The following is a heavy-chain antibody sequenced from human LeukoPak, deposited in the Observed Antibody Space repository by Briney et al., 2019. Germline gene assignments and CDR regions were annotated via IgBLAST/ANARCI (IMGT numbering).Heavy chain of an antibody. CDR2: INTSGGTT. V-gene: IGHV3-23*01. Sequence: PGGSLRLSCAASGFTFSSYGMTWVRQAPGKGLEWVSTINTSGGTTYYTDSVKGRFTGSSDNSKNTLYLQMNSLRAEDTAVYYCAKGYNWHDRWGQGTLVTVSS. CDR3: AKGYNWHDR. CDR1: GFTFSSYG. J-gene: IGHJ5*02.